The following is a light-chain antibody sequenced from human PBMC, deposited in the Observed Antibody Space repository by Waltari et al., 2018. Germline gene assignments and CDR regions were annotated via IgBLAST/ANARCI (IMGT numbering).Light chain of an antibody. V-gene: IGKV1-39*01. CDR1: QSISIY. J-gene: IGKJ5*01. CDR2: AAT. Sequence: DIQMTQSPSSLSASVGDRVSIPCRASQSISIYLNWYQQKPGTAPKLLIYAATSLQSGVPSRFSGSGSGTDFTLSISSLQPEDFATYYCQQSYSTFSITFGQGTRLEIK. CDR3: QQSYSTFSIT.